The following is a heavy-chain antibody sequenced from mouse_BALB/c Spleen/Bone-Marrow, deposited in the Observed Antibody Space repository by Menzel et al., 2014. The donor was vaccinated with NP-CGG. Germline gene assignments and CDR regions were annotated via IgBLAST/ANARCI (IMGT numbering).Heavy chain of an antibody. J-gene: IGHJ3*01. V-gene: IGHV1-4*01. D-gene: IGHD4-1*01. CDR1: GYTFTSYT. Sequence: QVQLKESGAELARPGASVKMSCKASGYTFTSYTMHWVKQRPGQGLEWIGYINPSGGYTNYNQKFKDKATLTADKSSSTAYMQLSSLTSEDSAVYYCAREGNWDSFAYWGQGTLVTVSA. CDR3: AREGNWDSFAY. CDR2: INPSGGYT.